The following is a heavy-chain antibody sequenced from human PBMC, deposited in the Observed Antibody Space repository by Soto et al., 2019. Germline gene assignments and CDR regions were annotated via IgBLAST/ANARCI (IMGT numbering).Heavy chain of an antibody. CDR3: ARGLYYYDSSGYCDY. J-gene: IGHJ4*02. CDR1: GYTFTSYG. V-gene: IGHV1-18*01. D-gene: IGHD3-22*01. CDR2: ISAYNGNT. Sequence: ASVKVSCKASGYTFTSYGISWVRQAPGQGLEWMGWISAYNGNTNYAQKLQGGVTMTTDTSTSTAYMELRSLRSDDTAVYYCARGLYYYDSSGYCDYWGQGTLVTVSS.